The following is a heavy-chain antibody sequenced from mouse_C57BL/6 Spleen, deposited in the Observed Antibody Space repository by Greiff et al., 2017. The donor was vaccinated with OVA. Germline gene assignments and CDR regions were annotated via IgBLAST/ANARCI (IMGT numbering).Heavy chain of an antibody. D-gene: IGHD3-2*02. J-gene: IGHJ4*01. CDR1: GYAFSSSW. Sequence: VKLQESGPELVKPGASVKISCKASGYAFSSSWMNWVKQRPGKGLEWIGRIYPGDGDTNYNGKFKGKATLTADKSSSTAYMQLSSLTSEDSAVYFCARGGAQVDYYGMDYWGQGTPVTVSS. V-gene: IGHV1-82*01. CDR2: IYPGDGDT. CDR3: ARGGAQVDYYGMDY.